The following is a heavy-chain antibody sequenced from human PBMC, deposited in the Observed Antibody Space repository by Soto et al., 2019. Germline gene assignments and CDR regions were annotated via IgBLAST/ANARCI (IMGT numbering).Heavy chain of an antibody. D-gene: IGHD1-26*01. Sequence: GGSLRLSCAASGFTFSSYAMSWVRQAPGKGLEWVSAISGSGGSTYYADSVKGRFTISRDNSKNTLYLQMNSLRAEDTAVYYCAKDLISVRATPSAFDIWGQGTMVTVSS. CDR1: GFTFSSYA. CDR3: AKDLISVRATPSAFDI. J-gene: IGHJ3*02. V-gene: IGHV3-23*01. CDR2: ISGSGGST.